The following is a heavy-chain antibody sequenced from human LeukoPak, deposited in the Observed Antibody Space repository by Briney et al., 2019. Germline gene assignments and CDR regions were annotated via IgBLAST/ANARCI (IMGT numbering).Heavy chain of an antibody. Sequence: GGSLRLSCAASEFTLSSYGMAWVRQAPGKGPEWVSAIGHGGTTYYTDPVRGRFTISRDNSKNTLYLQMNSLRGEDTAVYYCAKEMASRRPFDYWGQGTLVTVSS. V-gene: IGHV3-23*01. CDR2: IGHGGTT. CDR3: AKEMASRRPFDY. J-gene: IGHJ4*02. D-gene: IGHD5-24*01. CDR1: EFTLSSYG.